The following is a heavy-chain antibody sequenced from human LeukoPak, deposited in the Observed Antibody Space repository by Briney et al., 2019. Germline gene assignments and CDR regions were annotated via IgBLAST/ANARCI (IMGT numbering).Heavy chain of an antibody. CDR3: ARQRVPAVIGGFDP. Sequence: PSETLSLTCTVSGGSISSSSYYWGWIRQPPGKGLEWIGSIYYSGSTYYNPSLKSRVTISVDTSKSQFALKLSSVTAADTAVYYCARQRVPAVIGGFDPWGQGTLVTVSS. CDR2: IYYSGST. V-gene: IGHV4-39*01. J-gene: IGHJ5*02. CDR1: GGSISSSSYY. D-gene: IGHD2-2*02.